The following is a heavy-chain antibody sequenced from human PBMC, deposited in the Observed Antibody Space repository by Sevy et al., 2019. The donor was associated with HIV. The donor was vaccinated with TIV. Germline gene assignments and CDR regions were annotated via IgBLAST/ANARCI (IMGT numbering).Heavy chain of an antibody. CDR1: GFTFSNAW. J-gene: IGHJ4*02. V-gene: IGHV3-15*01. CDR3: TAGPVSF. D-gene: IGHD3-16*01. CDR2: IKPITDAGTT. Sequence: GGSLRLSCTASGFTFSNAWMTWVRQTPERGLEWVALIKPITDAGTTDYAAPVQGRFTISRDDSKNTVYLQLNSLKTEDTGVYYCTAGPVSFWGQGTLVTVSS.